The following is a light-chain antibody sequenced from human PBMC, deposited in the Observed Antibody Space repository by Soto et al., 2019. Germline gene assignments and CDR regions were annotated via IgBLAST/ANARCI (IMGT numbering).Light chain of an antibody. J-gene: IGLJ1*01. CDR1: SSDVGGYNY. CDR2: DVS. Sequence: QSALTQPASVSGSPGQSITISCTGTSSDVGGYNYVSWYQHHPGKAPKLMIYDVSNRPSGVSNRFSGSKSGNTASLTISGLQPEDEAVYYCSSYTPSNTRQIVFGTGTKVTVL. V-gene: IGLV2-14*03. CDR3: SSYTPSNTRQIV.